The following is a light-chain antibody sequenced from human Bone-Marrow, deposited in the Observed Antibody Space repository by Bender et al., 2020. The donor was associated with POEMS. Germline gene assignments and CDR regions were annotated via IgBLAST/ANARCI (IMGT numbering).Light chain of an antibody. CDR3: CSYADSSTLV. J-gene: IGLJ1*01. V-gene: IGLV2-23*02. CDR2: AVT. CDR1: SSDVGSYNL. Sequence: QSALTQPPSVSGSPGQSVTISCTGTSSDVGSYNLVSWYQQHPGKAPKLMIYAVTKRPSGVSTRFSGSKSGNTASLTISGLQAEDEADYYCCSYADSSTLVLGTGTKVTVL.